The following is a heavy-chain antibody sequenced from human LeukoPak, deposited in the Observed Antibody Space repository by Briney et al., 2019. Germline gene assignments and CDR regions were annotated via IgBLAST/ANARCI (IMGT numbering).Heavy chain of an antibody. D-gene: IGHD3-3*01. CDR1: GGSISSYY. J-gene: IGHJ5*02. V-gene: IGHV4-59*01. Sequence: PSETLSLTCTVSGGSISSYYWSWIRHPPGNGLEGIGYIYYSGSTNYNPSLKSRVTISVDTSKNQFSLKLSSVTAADTAVYYCARDRRRITIFGVVQRVNWFDPWGQGTLVTVSS. CDR3: ARDRRRITIFGVVQRVNWFDP. CDR2: IYYSGST.